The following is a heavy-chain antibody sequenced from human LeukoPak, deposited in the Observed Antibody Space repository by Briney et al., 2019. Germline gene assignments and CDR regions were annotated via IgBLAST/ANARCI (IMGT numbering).Heavy chain of an antibody. CDR3: VNYGDYVAFDY. V-gene: IGHV3-23*01. D-gene: IGHD4-17*01. J-gene: IGHJ4*02. CDR2: ISGSGGST. CDR1: GFTFSSYA. Sequence: RGSLRLSCAASGFTFSSYAMSWVRQAPGKGLEWVSAISGSGGSTYYADSVKGRFTISRDNSKNTLYLQMSSLRAEDTAVYYCVNYGDYVAFDYWGQGTLVTVSS.